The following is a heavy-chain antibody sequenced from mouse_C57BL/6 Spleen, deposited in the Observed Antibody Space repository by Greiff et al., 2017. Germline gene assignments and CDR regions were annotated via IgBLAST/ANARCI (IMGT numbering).Heavy chain of an antibody. CDR2: IDPSDSET. V-gene: IGHV1-52*01. CDR3: ASGLSSWFAY. CDR1: GYTFTSYW. J-gene: IGHJ3*01. Sequence: QVHVKQPGAELVRPGSSVKLSCKASGYTFTSYWMHWVKQRPIQGLEWIGNIDPSDSETHYNQKFKDKATLTVDKSSSTAYMQLSSLTSEDSAVYYCASGLSSWFAYWGQGTLVTVSA.